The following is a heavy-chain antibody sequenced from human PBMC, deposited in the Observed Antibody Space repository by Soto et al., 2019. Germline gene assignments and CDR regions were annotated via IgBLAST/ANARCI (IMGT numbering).Heavy chain of an antibody. CDR3: ARDQAYYDFWSGPLSSYGMDV. CDR2: IYYSGST. V-gene: IGHV4-59*01. J-gene: IGHJ6*02. D-gene: IGHD3-3*01. Sequence: SETLSLTCTVSGGSISSYYWSWIRQPPGKGLEWIGYIYYSGSTNYNPSLKSRVTISVDTSKNQFSLKLSSVTAADTAVYYCARDQAYYDFWSGPLSSYGMDVWGQGTTVIVSS. CDR1: GGSISSYY.